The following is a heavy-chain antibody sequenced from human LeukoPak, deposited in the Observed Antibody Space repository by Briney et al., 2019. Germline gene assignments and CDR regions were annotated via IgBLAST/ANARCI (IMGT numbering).Heavy chain of an antibody. CDR1: GGSISSYY. J-gene: IGHJ4*02. V-gene: IGHV4-4*07. D-gene: IGHD5-24*01. CDR3: ARSPKWLQREYYFDY. CDR2: IYTSGST. Sequence: KPSETLSLTCTVSGGSISSYYWSWIRQPAGKGLEWIGRIYTSGSTNYNPSLKSRVTMSVDTSKNQFSLKLSSVTAADTAVYYCARSPKWLQREYYFDYWGQGTLVTVSS.